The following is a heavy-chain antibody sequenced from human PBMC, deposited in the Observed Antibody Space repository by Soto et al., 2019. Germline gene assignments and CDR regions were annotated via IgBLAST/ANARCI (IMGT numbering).Heavy chain of an antibody. V-gene: IGHV3-23*01. CDR2: ISGSGGST. CDR3: AKTLGLFIVLMVYANLMDV. J-gene: IGHJ6*03. CDR1: GFTFSSYA. D-gene: IGHD2-8*01. Sequence: PGGSLRLSCAASGFTFSSYAMSWVRQAPGKGLEWVSAISGSGGSTYYADSVKGRFTISRDNSKNTLYLQMNSLRAEDTAVYYCAKTLGLFIVLMVYANLMDVWGKGSTVTVSS.